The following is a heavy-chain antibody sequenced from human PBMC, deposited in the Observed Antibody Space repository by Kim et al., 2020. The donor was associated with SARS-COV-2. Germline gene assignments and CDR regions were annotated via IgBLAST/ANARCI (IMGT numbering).Heavy chain of an antibody. J-gene: IGHJ2*01. CDR2: ISSSSTTI. V-gene: IGHV3-11*01. CDR1: GFAFSDYY. D-gene: IGHD3-22*01. CDR3: ARERACDSLSCPFYL. Sequence: GGSLRLSCAASGFAFSDYYMNWIRQAPGKGLEWISHISSSSTTIYYADSVKGRFIISRDNAKNSLSLQLNSLRGDDTAVYYCARERACDSLSCPFYLWGR.